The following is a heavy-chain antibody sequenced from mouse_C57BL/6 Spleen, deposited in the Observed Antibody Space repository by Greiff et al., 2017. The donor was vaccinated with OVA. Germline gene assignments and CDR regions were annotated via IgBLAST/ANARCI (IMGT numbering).Heavy chain of an antibody. J-gene: IGHJ4*01. Sequence: VKLEESGPGLVAPSQSLSITCTVSGFSLTSYGVHWVRQPPGKGLEWLVVIWSDGSTTYNSALKSRLSISKDNSKSQVFLKMNSLQTDDTAMYYCARHYDGDYYAMDYWGQGTSVTVSS. CDR2: IWSDGST. CDR1: GFSLTSYG. V-gene: IGHV2-6-1*01. CDR3: ARHYDGDYYAMDY. D-gene: IGHD2-12*01.